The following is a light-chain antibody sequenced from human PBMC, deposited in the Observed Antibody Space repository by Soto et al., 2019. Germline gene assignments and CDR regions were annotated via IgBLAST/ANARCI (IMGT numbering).Light chain of an antibody. Sequence: EIVLPQSPATLSLSPGERATLSCMASQSVSSYLAWYQQKPGQAPRLLIYDASNRATGIPARFSGSGSGTDFTLTISSLEPEDLAVYYGHQRSNWPLTFGGGTKVEIK. V-gene: IGKV3-11*01. CDR1: QSVSSY. J-gene: IGKJ4*01. CDR2: DAS. CDR3: HQRSNWPLT.